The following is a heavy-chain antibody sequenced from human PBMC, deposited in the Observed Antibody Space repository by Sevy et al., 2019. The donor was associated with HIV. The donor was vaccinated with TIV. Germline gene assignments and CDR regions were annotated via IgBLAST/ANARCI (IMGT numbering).Heavy chain of an antibody. CDR3: ARRLVDTAMVWRAFDI. V-gene: IGHV4-39*01. CDR1: GGSISSSSYY. Sequence: SETLSLTCTVSGGSISSSSYYWGWIRQPPGKGLEWIGSIYYSGSTYYNPSLKSRVTISVDTSKNQFSLKLSSVTAADTAVYYCARRLVDTAMVWRAFDIWGQWTLVTVSS. D-gene: IGHD5-18*01. J-gene: IGHJ3*02. CDR2: IYYSGST.